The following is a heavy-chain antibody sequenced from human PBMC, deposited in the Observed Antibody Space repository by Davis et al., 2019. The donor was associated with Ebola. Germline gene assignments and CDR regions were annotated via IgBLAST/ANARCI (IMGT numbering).Heavy chain of an antibody. Sequence: GESLKISCAASGFTFSSYAMRWVRQAPGKGLEWVSAISGSGGSTYYADSVKGRFTISRDNSKNTLYLQMNSLRAEDTAVYYCAKDSYPMVRGVGDYWGQGTLVTVSS. CDR1: GFTFSSYA. CDR2: ISGSGGST. CDR3: AKDSYPMVRGVGDY. V-gene: IGHV3-23*01. D-gene: IGHD3-10*01. J-gene: IGHJ4*02.